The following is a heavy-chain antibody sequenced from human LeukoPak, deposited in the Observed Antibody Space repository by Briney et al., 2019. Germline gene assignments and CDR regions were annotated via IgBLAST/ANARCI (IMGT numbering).Heavy chain of an antibody. Sequence: GGSLRLSCAASGFTFSSYWMNWVRQAPGKGLEWVASISPNSGYIYYGDSMEGRFTISRDNANNSLHLQMSSLRPDDTAVYYCARDPPLMGEDYFDLWGRGTLVTVSS. CDR2: ISPNSGYI. CDR3: ARDPPLMGEDYFDL. CDR1: GFTFSSYW. V-gene: IGHV3-21*01. D-gene: IGHD3-9*01. J-gene: IGHJ4*02.